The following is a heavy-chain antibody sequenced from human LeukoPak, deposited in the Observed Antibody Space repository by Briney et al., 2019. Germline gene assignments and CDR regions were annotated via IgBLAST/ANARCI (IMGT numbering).Heavy chain of an antibody. CDR3: ARLSYGELDY. J-gene: IGHJ4*02. CDR1: GGSISSSNYY. Sequence: SETLSLTCTVSGGSISSSNYYWGWIRQPPGKGLEYIGSVYYTGSIHYNPSLTSRVTISADTSKNQFSLKLSSVTAADTAVYYCARLSYGELDYWGQGTLVTVSS. V-gene: IGHV4-39*01. CDR2: VYYTGSI. D-gene: IGHD3-10*01.